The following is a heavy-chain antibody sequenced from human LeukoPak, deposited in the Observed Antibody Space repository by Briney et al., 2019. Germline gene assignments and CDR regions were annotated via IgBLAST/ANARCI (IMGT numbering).Heavy chain of an antibody. V-gene: IGHV3-21*01. CDR3: ARVSACSSSDSCYSGY. CDR2: ISSGGRYI. J-gene: IGHJ4*02. CDR1: GFSFSSYS. Sequence: GGSLRLSCTVSGFSFSSYSMNWVRQTPGKGLEWVSFISSGGRYIYYADSVKGRFTVSRDNAKNSLHLQMNSLRAEDTAVYYCARVSACSSSDSCYSGYWGQGTLVTVSS. D-gene: IGHD2-15*01.